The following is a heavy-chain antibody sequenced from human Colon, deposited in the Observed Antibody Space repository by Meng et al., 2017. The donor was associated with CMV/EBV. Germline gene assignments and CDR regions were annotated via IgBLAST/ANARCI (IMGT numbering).Heavy chain of an antibody. V-gene: IGHV4-39*07. Sequence: VSGDSRRSSLQYWGWVRQSPGKGLEWIASFQYSGGANYNPSLKSRVTISVDTSKNQLSLSLRSVTAADTAVYYCARDMGTVNSGFDVWGQGTLVTVSS. D-gene: IGHD4-11*01. CDR2: FQYSGGA. J-gene: IGHJ4*02. CDR3: ARDMGTVNSGFDV. CDR1: GDSRRSSLQY.